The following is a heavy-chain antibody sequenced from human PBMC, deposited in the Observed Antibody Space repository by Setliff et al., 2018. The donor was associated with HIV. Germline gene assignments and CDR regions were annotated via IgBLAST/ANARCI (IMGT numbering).Heavy chain of an antibody. CDR1: GGSISSGGYS. CDR3: ARAPLEYSGYDYLRYFDY. D-gene: IGHD5-12*01. Sequence: SETLSLTCDVSGGSISSGGYSWSWIRQPPGKGLEWIGYIYHRGSTYYNPSLKSRVTITVDRSKNQFSLKLSSVTAADTAVYYCARAPLEYSGYDYLRYFDYWGQGTLVTVSS. CDR2: IYHRGST. J-gene: IGHJ4*02. V-gene: IGHV4-30-2*01.